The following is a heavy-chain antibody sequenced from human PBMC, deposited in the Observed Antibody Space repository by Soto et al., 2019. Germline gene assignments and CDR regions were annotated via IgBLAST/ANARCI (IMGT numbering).Heavy chain of an antibody. CDR2: ISGDGGST. D-gene: IGHD3-9*01. J-gene: IGHJ6*03. CDR1: GFTFSSYA. V-gene: IGHV3-23*01. Sequence: PGGSLRLSCAASGFTFSSYAMSWVRQAPGKGLEWVSAISGDGGSTYYADSVKGRFTISRDNAKNALYLQMNSLRAEDTAVYYCARGGSDYDILTGYSRTNYYYYYMDVWGKGTTVTVS. CDR3: ARGGSDYDILTGYSRTNYYYYYMDV.